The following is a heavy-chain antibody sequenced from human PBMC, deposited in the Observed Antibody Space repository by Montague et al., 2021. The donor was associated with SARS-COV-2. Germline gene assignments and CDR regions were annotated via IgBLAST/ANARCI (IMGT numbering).Heavy chain of an antibody. D-gene: IGHD4-17*01. J-gene: IGHJ6*02. CDR2: INHSGST. CDR3: ARDRTVTTFYYYYYGMDV. Sequence: SETLSLTCAVYGGSFSGYYWSWIRQPPGKGLEWTGEINHSGSTNYNPSLKSRVTISVDTSKNQFSLKLSSVTAADTAVYYCARDRTVTTFYYYYYGMDVWGQGTTVTVSS. V-gene: IGHV4-34*01. CDR1: GGSFSGYY.